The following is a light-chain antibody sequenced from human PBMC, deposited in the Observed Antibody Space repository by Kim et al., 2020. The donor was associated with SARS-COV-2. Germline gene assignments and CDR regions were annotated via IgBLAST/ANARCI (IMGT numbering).Light chain of an antibody. CDR3: NSRDSSGNHWV. Sequence: ALGQKVKVTCQGEHLRSFYASWYQQKPGQAPVLVIYGKNKRPSGGPDRFSGSRSRNTASLTITGAQAEDEADYYCNSRDSSGNHWVFGGGTQLTVL. CDR1: HLRSFY. J-gene: IGLJ3*02. V-gene: IGLV3-19*01. CDR2: GKN.